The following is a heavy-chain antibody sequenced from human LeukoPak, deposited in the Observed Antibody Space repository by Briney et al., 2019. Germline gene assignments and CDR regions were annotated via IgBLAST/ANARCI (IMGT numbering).Heavy chain of an antibody. D-gene: IGHD2-2*02. CDR1: GYTFTSYD. Sequence: ASVKVSCKASGYTFTSYDTNWVRQATGQGLEWMGRMKPNSGNTGYAQKFQGRVTMTRNTSISTAYMELSSLRSEDTAVYYCARGPYPYQLLYRGDDWFDPWGQGTLVTVSS. V-gene: IGHV1-8*01. CDR2: MKPNSGNT. CDR3: ARGPYPYQLLYRGDDWFDP. J-gene: IGHJ5*02.